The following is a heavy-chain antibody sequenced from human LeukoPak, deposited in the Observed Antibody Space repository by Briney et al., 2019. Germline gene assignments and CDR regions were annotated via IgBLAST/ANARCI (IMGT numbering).Heavy chain of an antibody. CDR3: ARDLAYYDFWSGYYTGPSDY. CDR1: GFTFSDYY. Sequence: GGSLRLSCAASGFTFSDYYMSWIRQAPGKGLEWVSYINSSGSTIYYADSVKGRFTISRDNAKNSLYLQMNSLRAEDTTVYYCARDLAYYDFWSGYYTGPSDYWGQGTLVTVSS. D-gene: IGHD3-3*01. CDR2: INSSGSTI. V-gene: IGHV3-11*04. J-gene: IGHJ4*02.